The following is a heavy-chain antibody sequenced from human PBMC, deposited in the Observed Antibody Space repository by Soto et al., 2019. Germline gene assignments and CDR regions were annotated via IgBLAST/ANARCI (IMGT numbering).Heavy chain of an antibody. Sequence: EVQLLESGGGLVQPGGSLRLPCSTPGFTFSTNARNWARLAPGKGLEWVSALSGSGGTSYYADSVRGRFTISRDNSKNTLFLQMNSLRAEDTGLYYCAKQRAGYGSGSDTYYFDFWGQGTLVTVSS. J-gene: IGHJ4*02. D-gene: IGHD3-10*01. CDR1: GFTFSTNA. CDR3: AKQRAGYGSGSDTYYFDF. V-gene: IGHV3-23*01. CDR2: LSGSGGTS.